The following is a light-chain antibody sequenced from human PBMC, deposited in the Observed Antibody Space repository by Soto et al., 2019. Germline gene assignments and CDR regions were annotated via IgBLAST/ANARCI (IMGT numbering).Light chain of an antibody. V-gene: IGKV3-15*01. CDR3: QQYNKWPPYT. CDR1: QSVSSN. J-gene: IGKJ2*01. Sequence: IVMTQSAATLPVSPGERATLSCRASQSVSSNLAWYQQKPGQAPRLLIYAASTRATGIPARFSGSGSGTEFTLTISSLQSEDFAVYYCQQYNKWPPYTFGQGTKLEIK. CDR2: AAS.